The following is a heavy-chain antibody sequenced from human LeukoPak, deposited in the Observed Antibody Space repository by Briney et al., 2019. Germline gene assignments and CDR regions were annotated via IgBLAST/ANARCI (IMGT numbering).Heavy chain of an antibody. Sequence: GGSLRLSCTASGFTFGDYAMSWVRQAPGKGLEWVGFIRSKAYGGTAEYAASVKGRFTISRDDSKSIAYLQMNSLKTEDTAVYYCTRDGDYYDSSGYFGPNDYWGQGTLVTVSS. CDR2: IRSKAYGGTA. J-gene: IGHJ4*02. D-gene: IGHD3-22*01. V-gene: IGHV3-49*04. CDR1: GFTFGDYA. CDR3: TRDGDYYDSSGYFGPNDY.